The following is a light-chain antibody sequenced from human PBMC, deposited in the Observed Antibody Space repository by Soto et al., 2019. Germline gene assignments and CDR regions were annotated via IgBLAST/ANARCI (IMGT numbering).Light chain of an antibody. J-gene: IGLJ3*02. CDR2: EAS. CDR3: GTWDTRLNARV. CDR1: SNDVWTYNL. V-gene: IGLV2-23*01. Sequence: QSALTQPASVSGSPGQSITISCTATSNDVWTYNLVSWYQQHPGKAPKLLLFEASKRPLETSVRFSGSKSGNTASLTISGLQAEDEGHYYCGTWDTRLNARVFGGGTKLTVL.